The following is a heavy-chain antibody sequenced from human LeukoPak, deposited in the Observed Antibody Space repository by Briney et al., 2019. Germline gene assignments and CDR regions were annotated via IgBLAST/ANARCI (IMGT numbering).Heavy chain of an antibody. Sequence: GRSLRLSCTASGFSFGDYAMSWFRQAPGKGLEWVSSISSSSIYIYYADSVKGRFTISRDNAKNSLYLQMNSLRAEDTAVYYCARGILDGYYLIDAFDIWGQGTMVTVSS. V-gene: IGHV3-21*01. CDR2: ISSSSIYI. CDR3: ARGILDGYYLIDAFDI. CDR1: GFSFGDYA. J-gene: IGHJ3*02. D-gene: IGHD5-24*01.